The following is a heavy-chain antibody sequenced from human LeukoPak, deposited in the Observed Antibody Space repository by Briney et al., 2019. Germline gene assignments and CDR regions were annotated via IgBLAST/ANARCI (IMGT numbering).Heavy chain of an antibody. J-gene: IGHJ4*02. V-gene: IGHV3-53*01. CDR3: ARGDSGKWNFKRGFDY. Sequence: GGSLRLSCAASGLSVGNNYWSWVRQAPGKGLEWVSIIYSGGSTEYADSVKGRFTISRDNSENTVYLQMNSLRVEDTAVYYCARGDSGKWNFKRGFDYWGQGTLVTVSS. CDR1: GLSVGNNY. CDR2: IYSGGST. D-gene: IGHD1-26*01.